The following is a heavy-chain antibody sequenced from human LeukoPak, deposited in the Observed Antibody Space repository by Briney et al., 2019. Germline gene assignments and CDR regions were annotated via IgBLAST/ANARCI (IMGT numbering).Heavy chain of an antibody. CDR3: ARGADYYDSSGRSVDDAFDI. D-gene: IGHD3-22*01. CDR1: GFTFSSYA. J-gene: IGHJ3*02. V-gene: IGHV3-30*04. CDR2: ISYDGSNK. Sequence: PGGSLRLSCAASGFTFSSYAMHWVRQAPGKGLEWVAVISYDGSNKYYADSVKGRFTISRDNSKNTLYLQMNSLRAEDTAVYYCARGADYYDSSGRSVDDAFDIWGQGTMVTVSS.